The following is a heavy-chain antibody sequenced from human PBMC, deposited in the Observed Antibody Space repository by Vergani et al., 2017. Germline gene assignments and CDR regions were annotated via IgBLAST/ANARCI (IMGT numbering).Heavy chain of an antibody. CDR1: GGSFGNYY. CDR2: IHANGNT. D-gene: IGHD6-13*01. CDR3: ARHPNIAAAGTGWFDP. Sequence: QVHLQESGPGLAKPSETLSLTCTISGGSFGNYYWNWIRRPAGKGLEWMGRIHANGNTKYNPSLESRVTMSLDTSTTQFSLKLNSLTAADTAVYYCARHPNIAAAGTGWFDPWGQGTLVTVSS. J-gene: IGHJ5*02. V-gene: IGHV4-4*07.